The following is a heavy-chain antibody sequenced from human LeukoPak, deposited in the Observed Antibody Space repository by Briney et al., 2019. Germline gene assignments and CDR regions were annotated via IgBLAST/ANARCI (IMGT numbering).Heavy chain of an antibody. D-gene: IGHD3-22*01. J-gene: IGHJ4*02. CDR1: GGSFSSSSSY. CDR2: IYYSGDT. CDR3: AGYYDGSGFYQPFDY. V-gene: IGHV4-39*01. Sequence: SETLSLTCTVSGGSFSSSSSYWGWIRQPPGKGLEWIGSIYYSGDTYYNPSLKSRLTISVDTSENQFSLKLSSVTAADTAVYYCAGYYDGSGFYQPFDYWGQGTLVTVSS.